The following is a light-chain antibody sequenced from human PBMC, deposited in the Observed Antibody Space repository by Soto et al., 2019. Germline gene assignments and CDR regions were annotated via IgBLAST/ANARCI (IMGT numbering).Light chain of an antibody. V-gene: IGKV3-20*01. CDR3: QQYGSSPWT. Sequence: EIVLTQSPGALSMSPGERATLSCRASQSVRSSYLAWYQQNPGQAPRLLIYGASSRATGISDRFSGSGSGTDFTLTISRLEPEDFAVYYCQQYGSSPWTFRQGTKVEIK. CDR1: QSVRSSY. J-gene: IGKJ1*01. CDR2: GAS.